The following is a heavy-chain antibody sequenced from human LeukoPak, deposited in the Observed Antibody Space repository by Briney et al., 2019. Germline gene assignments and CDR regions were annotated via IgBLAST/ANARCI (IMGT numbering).Heavy chain of an antibody. J-gene: IGHJ4*02. Sequence: GGSLRLSCAASGFTFSSYGMHWVRQAPGKGLEWVAFIRYDGSNKYYADSVKGRFTISRDNSKNTLYLQMNSLRAEDTAVYYCARLQVATIPTWGQGTLVTVPS. CDR1: GFTFSSYG. V-gene: IGHV3-30*02. D-gene: IGHD5-12*01. CDR2: IRYDGSNK. CDR3: ARLQVATIPT.